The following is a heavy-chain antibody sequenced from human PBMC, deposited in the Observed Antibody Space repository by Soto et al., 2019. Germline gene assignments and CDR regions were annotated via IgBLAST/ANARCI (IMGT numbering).Heavy chain of an antibody. V-gene: IGHV1-18*01. J-gene: IGHJ4*02. CDR3: ATADPRALAPYYFDY. CDR1: GYTFTSYG. CDR2: ISAYNGNT. Sequence: QVQLVQSGAEVKKPGASVKVSCKASGYTFTSYGISWVRQAPGQGLEWMGWISAYNGNTNYAQKLQGRVTMTTDTSTSTAYRELRSLRSDDTAVYYCATADPRALAPYYFDYWGQGTLVTVSS.